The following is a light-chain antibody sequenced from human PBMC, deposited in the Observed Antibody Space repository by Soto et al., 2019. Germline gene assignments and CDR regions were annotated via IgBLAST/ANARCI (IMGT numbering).Light chain of an antibody. CDR3: QQYGSSPHT. V-gene: IGKV3-20*01. CDR1: QSVSSSY. Sequence: EIVLTQSPGTLSLSPGERATLSCRASQSVSSSYLAWYQHKPGQAPRLLIYGASSRATGIPDRFSGSGSGXXXXXTXXXLXPXDFAVYYCQQYGSSPHTFGQGTKLEIK. J-gene: IGKJ2*01. CDR2: GAS.